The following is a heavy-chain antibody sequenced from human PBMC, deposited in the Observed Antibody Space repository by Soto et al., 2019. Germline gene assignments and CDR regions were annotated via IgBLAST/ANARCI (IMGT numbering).Heavy chain of an antibody. V-gene: IGHV3-9*01. CDR1: GFTFDDYA. D-gene: IGHD6-19*01. CDR3: AKDIRAVAGTRALDY. J-gene: IGHJ4*02. Sequence: GGSLRLSCAASGFTFDDYAMHWVRQAPGKGLEWVSGISWNSGSIGYADSVKGRFTISRDNAKNSLYLQMNSLRAEDTALYYCAKDIRAVAGTRALDYWGQGTLVTVSS. CDR2: ISWNSGSI.